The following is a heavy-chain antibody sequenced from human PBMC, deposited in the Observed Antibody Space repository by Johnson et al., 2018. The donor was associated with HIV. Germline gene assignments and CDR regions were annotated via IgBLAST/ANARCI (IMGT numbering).Heavy chain of an antibody. V-gene: IGHV3-20*04. Sequence: VQLVESGGGWVQPGGSLRLSCAASGFTFDDYGMSWVRQAPGKGLEWVSGINWNGGSTGYANSVKGRFTISRDNSKNTLSLQMNSLRPEDTAVYYCARDQGWGDAFDIWGQGTMVIVSS. D-gene: IGHD3-16*01. CDR2: INWNGGST. CDR3: ARDQGWGDAFDI. J-gene: IGHJ3*02. CDR1: GFTFDDYG.